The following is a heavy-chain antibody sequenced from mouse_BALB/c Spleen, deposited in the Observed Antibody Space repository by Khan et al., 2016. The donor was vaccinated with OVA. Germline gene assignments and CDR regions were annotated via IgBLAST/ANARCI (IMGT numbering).Heavy chain of an antibody. D-gene: IGHD2-14*01. V-gene: IGHV2-6-4*01. CDR3: ARAYYRYDGYYAMDY. CDR2: IWGGGGT. Sequence: QVRLQQSGPGLVAPSQNLSITCTVSGFSLSRYNIHWVRQPPGKGLEWLGMIWGGGGTDYNSTLKSRLNISKDNSKSQVFLKMNSLQTDDTAMYYCARAYYRYDGYYAMDYWGQGTSVTVSS. J-gene: IGHJ4*01. CDR1: GFSLSRYN.